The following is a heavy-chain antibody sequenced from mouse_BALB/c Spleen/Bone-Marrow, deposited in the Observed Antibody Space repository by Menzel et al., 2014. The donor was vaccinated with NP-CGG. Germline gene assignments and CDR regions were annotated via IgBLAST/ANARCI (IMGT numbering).Heavy chain of an antibody. J-gene: IGHJ4*01. Sequence: EVKLMESGGGLVQPGSSLRLSCATSGFTFTDYYMNWVRQPPGKALEWLGFIRNKANGYTTEFSASVKGRFTISRDSSQSILYLQMNTLRAEDSATYYCARYDGYSDNAMDYWGQGTSVTVSS. CDR3: ARYDGYSDNAMDY. V-gene: IGHV7-3*02. CDR1: GFTFTDYY. D-gene: IGHD2-3*01. CDR2: IRNKANGYTT.